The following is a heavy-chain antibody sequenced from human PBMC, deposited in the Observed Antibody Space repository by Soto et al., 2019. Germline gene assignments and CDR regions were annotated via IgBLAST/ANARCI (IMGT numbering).Heavy chain of an antibody. D-gene: IGHD2-21*02. CDR1: GGSVNSYY. CDR2: IFYSGST. CDR3: ARVFPSYCGGDCAYFDS. V-gene: IGHV4-59*02. J-gene: IGHJ4*02. Sequence: QVQLQESGPGLVRPSETLSLTCTVSGGSVNSYYWSWIRQTPGKGPEWIGYIFYSGSTNSNPSLKSRASMSVDMSKNQFSLRLSSLTAADTAVYYSARVFPSYCGGDCAYFDSWGQGILVTVSS.